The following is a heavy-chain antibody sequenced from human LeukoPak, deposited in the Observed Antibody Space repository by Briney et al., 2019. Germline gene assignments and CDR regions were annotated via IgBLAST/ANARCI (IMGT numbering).Heavy chain of an antibody. Sequence: GGSLRLSCVVSGFTIANHGMHWVRQAAGKGLEWVAMISHDGGVEYCRDSVKGRFIISRDNSNDMLYLQMNSLRVEDTAVYYCAKDWGSSDWYNWFDPWGQGTLVTVSS. V-gene: IGHV3-30*18. D-gene: IGHD6-19*01. CDR2: ISHDGGVE. J-gene: IGHJ5*02. CDR1: GFTIANHG. CDR3: AKDWGSSDWYNWFDP.